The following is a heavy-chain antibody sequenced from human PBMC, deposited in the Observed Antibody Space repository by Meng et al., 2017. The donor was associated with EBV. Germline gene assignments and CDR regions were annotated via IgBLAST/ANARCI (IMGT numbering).Heavy chain of an antibody. J-gene: IGHJ5*02. CDR2: IYYTGST. CDR3: ARGDYTNYPRWFDP. V-gene: IGHV4-61*01. D-gene: IGHD4-11*01. Sequence: QVQLQESGPGLVKPSETLSLTCTVSGGSVNNESYYWGWIRQPPGKGLEYIGYIYYTGSTNYNSSLKSRVTISLDKSKNQFSLKLTSLTAADTAIYYCARGDYTNYPRWFDPWGQGTLGTVSP. CDR1: GGSVNNESYY.